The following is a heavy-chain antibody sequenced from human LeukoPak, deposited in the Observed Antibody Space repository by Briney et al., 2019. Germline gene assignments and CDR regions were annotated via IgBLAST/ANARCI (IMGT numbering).Heavy chain of an antibody. Sequence: HGASVTVSCKASGYTFSTTYINWVRQAPGQGLEWMGRISAYNRKTSYAQKFQGRVTITTDSSTNTAYMDLASLRADDTAVYYCARRGTYYPCIDYWGQGTLVTVSS. CDR1: GYTFSTTY. CDR3: ARRGTYYPCIDY. V-gene: IGHV1-18*01. D-gene: IGHD1-26*01. CDR2: ISAYNRKT. J-gene: IGHJ4*01.